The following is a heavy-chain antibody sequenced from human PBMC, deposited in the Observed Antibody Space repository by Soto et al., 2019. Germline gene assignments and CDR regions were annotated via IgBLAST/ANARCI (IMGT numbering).Heavy chain of an antibody. V-gene: IGHV4-4*02. CDR2: IYHSGST. J-gene: IGHJ5*02. CDR1: GGSISSSNW. CDR3: ARDSRPYYDILTGYYKGGAAFDP. Sequence: PSETLSLTCAVSGGSISSSNWWSWVRQPPGKGLEWIGEIYHSGSTNYNPSLKSRVTISVDKSKNQFSLKLSSVTAADTAVYYCARDSRPYYDILTGYYKGGAAFDPWGQGTLVTVSS. D-gene: IGHD3-9*01.